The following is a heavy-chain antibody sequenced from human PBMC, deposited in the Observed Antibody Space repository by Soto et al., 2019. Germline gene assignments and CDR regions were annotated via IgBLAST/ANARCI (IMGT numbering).Heavy chain of an antibody. D-gene: IGHD3-22*01. Sequence: SSETLSLTCAVSGYSITSGYYWGWIRQPPGKGLEWIETIYHSGSTYYNPSLKSRVTISVDTSKNQFSLKLSSVTAADTAVYYCASLISMIVVPSQLLFDYWGQGTLVTVSS. CDR3: ASLISMIVVPSQLLFDY. J-gene: IGHJ4*02. V-gene: IGHV4-38-2*01. CDR1: GYSITSGYY. CDR2: IYHSGST.